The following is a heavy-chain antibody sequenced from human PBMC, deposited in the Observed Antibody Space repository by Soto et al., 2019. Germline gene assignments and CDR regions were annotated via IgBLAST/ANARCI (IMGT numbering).Heavy chain of an antibody. J-gene: IGHJ4*02. V-gene: IGHV4-31*03. CDR2: IYYSGST. CDR1: GGSISSGGYY. D-gene: IGHD6-6*01. CDR3: ARAEYSSSSQVGFFDY. Sequence: PSETLSLTCTVSGGSISSGGYYWSWIRQHPGKGLEWIGYIYYSGSTYYNPSLKSRVTISVDTSKNQFSLKLSSVTAADTAVYYCARAEYSSSSQVGFFDYWGQGTLVTVPQ.